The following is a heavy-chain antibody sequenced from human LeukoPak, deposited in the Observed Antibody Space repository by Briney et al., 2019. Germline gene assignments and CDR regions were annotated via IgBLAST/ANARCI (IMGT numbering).Heavy chain of an antibody. D-gene: IGHD1-26*01. CDR3: ARGPGPIAGAKNPFDI. J-gene: IGHJ3*02. Sequence: GRSLRLSCAASGLTFSSYAMHWVRQAPGKGLEWVAVISYDGSNKYYADSVKGRFTISGDKSKNTLYLQMNSLRPEDTAFYYCARGPGPIAGAKNPFDIWGQGTMVTVSS. V-gene: IGHV3-30*01. CDR2: ISYDGSNK. CDR1: GLTFSSYA.